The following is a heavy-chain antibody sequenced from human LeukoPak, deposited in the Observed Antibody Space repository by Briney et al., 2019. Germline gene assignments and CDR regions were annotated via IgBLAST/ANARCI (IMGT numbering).Heavy chain of an antibody. V-gene: IGHV3-23*01. CDR1: GFTFSIYA. D-gene: IGHD5-18*01. J-gene: IGHJ4*02. CDR3: AKDRAYSFDY. Sequence: GGSLRLSCAASGFTFSIYAMSWVRQAPGKGPEWVSAISASDRRTYYADSVKCRLTISRDNSKNTLYLQMNSLRAEDTAVYYCAKDRAYSFDYWGQGTLVTVSS. CDR2: ISASDRRT.